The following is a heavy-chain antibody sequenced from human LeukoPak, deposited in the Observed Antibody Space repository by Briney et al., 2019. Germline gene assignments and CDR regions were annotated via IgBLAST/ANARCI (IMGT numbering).Heavy chain of an antibody. J-gene: IGHJ4*02. CDR3: ARYLDGVDYVWGSYRKVTLVPPHFDY. D-gene: IGHD3-16*02. CDR1: GGSFSGYY. V-gene: IGHV4-34*01. Sequence: SETLSLTCAVYGGSFSGYYWSWIRQPPGKGLEWIGEINHSGSTNYNPSLKSRVTISVDTSKNQFSLKLSSVTAADTAVYYCARYLDGVDYVWGSYRKVTLVPPHFDYWGQGTLVTVSS. CDR2: INHSGST.